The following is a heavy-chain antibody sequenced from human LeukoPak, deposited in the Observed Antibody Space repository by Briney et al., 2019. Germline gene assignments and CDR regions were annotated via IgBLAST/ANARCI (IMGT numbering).Heavy chain of an antibody. Sequence: GGSLRLSCAASGFTFSSYGMHWVRQAPGKGLEWVAVISYDGSNKYYADSVKGRFTISRDNSKNTLYLQMNSLRAEDTAVYYCAKDLPYYYDSSGPPPFDYRGQGTLVTVSS. CDR3: AKDLPYYYDSSGPPPFDY. CDR1: GFTFSSYG. D-gene: IGHD3-22*01. V-gene: IGHV3-30*18. CDR2: ISYDGSNK. J-gene: IGHJ4*02.